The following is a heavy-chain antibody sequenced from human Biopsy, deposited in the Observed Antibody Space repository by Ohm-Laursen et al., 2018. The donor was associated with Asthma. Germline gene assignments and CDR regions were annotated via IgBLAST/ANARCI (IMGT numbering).Heavy chain of an antibody. D-gene: IGHD5-12*01. CDR1: GDSISSRGGHY. J-gene: IGHJ6*02. CDR3: ARDRSYSGSAGFGHYYGMDV. CDR2: IYYSGST. Sequence: TLSLTCIVSGDSISSRGGHYWGWIRQHPGKGLEWIGYIYYSGSTYYNPSLKSRVTISVDTSKNQFSLKVRSVTAADTAVYYCARDRSYSGSAGFGHYYGMDVWGQGTTVTVSS. V-gene: IGHV4-31*03.